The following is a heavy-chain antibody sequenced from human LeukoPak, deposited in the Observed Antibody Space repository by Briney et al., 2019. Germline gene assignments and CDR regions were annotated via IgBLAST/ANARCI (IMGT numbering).Heavy chain of an antibody. CDR3: ARESCSGGSCYLGAFDI. CDR2: INAGNGNT. D-gene: IGHD2-15*01. J-gene: IGHJ3*02. CDR1: GYTFTSYA. Sequence: ASVKVSCKASGYTFTSYAMHWVRQAPGQRLEWMGWINAGNGNTKYSQEFQGRVTITRDTSASTAYMELSSLRSEDTAVYYCARESCSGGSCYLGAFDIWGQGTMVTVSS. V-gene: IGHV1-3*03.